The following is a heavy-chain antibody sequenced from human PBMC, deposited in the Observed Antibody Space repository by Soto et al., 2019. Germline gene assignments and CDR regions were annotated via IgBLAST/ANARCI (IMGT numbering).Heavy chain of an antibody. CDR1: VFTFSSNS. D-gene: IGHD3-10*01. Sequence: VGSLRLSCASSVFTFSSNSMNCVRHAPGKGLEWVSYIRSSSSTIYYADSVKGRFTISRDNVKNSLYLQMNSLRDEDTAVYYCASSGSGRYHFDYGGQGTLVTVSS. J-gene: IGHJ4*02. CDR2: IRSSSSTI. CDR3: ASSGSGRYHFDY. V-gene: IGHV3-48*02.